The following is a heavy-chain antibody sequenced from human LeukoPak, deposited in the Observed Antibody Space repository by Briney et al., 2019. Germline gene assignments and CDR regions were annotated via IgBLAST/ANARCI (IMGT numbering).Heavy chain of an antibody. D-gene: IGHD2-15*01. CDR1: GGTFSRYA. Sequence: ASVKVSCKASGGTFSRYAINWVRQAPGQGLEWMGGIIPIFGTANYAQKFQGRVTTTADESTSTAYMELSSLRSEDTAVYYCARSRGSCYSCGDYWGQGTLVTVSS. CDR2: IIPIFGTA. CDR3: ARSRGSCYSCGDY. J-gene: IGHJ4*02. V-gene: IGHV1-69*01.